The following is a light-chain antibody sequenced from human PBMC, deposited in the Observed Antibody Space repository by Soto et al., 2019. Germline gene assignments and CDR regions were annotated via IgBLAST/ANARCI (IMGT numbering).Light chain of an antibody. CDR3: QQYGSSPFP. CDR2: GPS. J-gene: IGKJ1*01. Sequence: ETVLTQSPGTLSLSPGETATLFSRPSQSVSSSYLAWYQQKPGQGPRLLIHGPSRRATGIPDRFSASGSGTDFTLTISRLEPEDFAVYYCQQYGSSPFPFGQGTKVDIK. CDR1: QSVSSSY. V-gene: IGKV3-20*01.